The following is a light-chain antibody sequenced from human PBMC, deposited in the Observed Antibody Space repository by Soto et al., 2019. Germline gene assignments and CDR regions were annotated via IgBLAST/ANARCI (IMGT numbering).Light chain of an antibody. V-gene: IGLV1-40*01. J-gene: IGLJ2*01. CDR2: ENN. Sequence: QSVLTQPPSVSGAPGERVAISCTGTSSNIGAGYAVHWSQQIPGTAPKLLIYENNNRPSGVPDRFSGSQSGTSDSLAITGLQADDEADYYCQSYDSSLSGVLFGGGTKLTVX. CDR1: SSNIGAGYA. CDR3: QSYDSSLSGVL.